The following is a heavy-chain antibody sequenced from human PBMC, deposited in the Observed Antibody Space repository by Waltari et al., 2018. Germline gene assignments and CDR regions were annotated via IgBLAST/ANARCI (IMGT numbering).Heavy chain of an antibody. D-gene: IGHD1-26*01. V-gene: IGHV3-23*03. CDR2: IYSGGST. J-gene: IGHJ4*02. CDR1: GFTFSSYA. CDR3: AKGSIVGATTQFDY. Sequence: EVQLLESGGGLVQPGGSLRLSCDASGFTFSSYAISWVRQAPGKGLEWVSVIYSGGSTYYADSVKGRFTISRDNSKNTLYLQMNSLRAEDTAVYYCAKGSIVGATTQFDYWGQGTLVTVSS.